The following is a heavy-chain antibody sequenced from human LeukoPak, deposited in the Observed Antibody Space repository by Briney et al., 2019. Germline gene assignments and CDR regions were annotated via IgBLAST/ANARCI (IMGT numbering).Heavy chain of an antibody. J-gene: IGHJ4*02. D-gene: IGHD3-3*01. CDR1: GGSFSGYY. CDR2: INHSGST. CDR3: ARLYYDFWSGYYPFDY. Sequence: SETLSLTCAVYGGSFSGYYWSWIRRPPGKGLEWIGEINHSGSTNYNPSLKSRVTISVDTSKNQFPLKLSSVTAADTAVYYCARLYYDFWSGYYPFDYWGQGTLVTVSS. V-gene: IGHV4-34*01.